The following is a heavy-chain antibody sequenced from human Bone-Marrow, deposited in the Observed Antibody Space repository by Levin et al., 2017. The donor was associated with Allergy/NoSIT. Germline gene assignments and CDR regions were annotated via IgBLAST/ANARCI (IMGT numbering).Heavy chain of an antibody. J-gene: IGHJ3*02. CDR3: ARDPDYYDRAFDI. D-gene: IGHD3-22*01. V-gene: IGHV1-2*02. Sequence: NISCKASGYTFTDYYMNWVRQAPGQGLEWMGWINPNSGGTNYAQKFQGRVTMTRDTSISTAYMELSGLRSDDTAVYYCARDPDYYDRAFDIWGQGTMVTVSS. CDR2: INPNSGGT. CDR1: GYTFTDYY.